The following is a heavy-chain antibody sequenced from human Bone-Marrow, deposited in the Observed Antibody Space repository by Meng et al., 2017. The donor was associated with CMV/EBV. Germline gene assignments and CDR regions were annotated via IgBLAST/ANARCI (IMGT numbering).Heavy chain of an antibody. Sequence: GGSLRLSCAASGFTFETYGMHWVRQAPGKRLEWVAFIRHDGSTKFYGDSVRGRFTISRDNSKNTLYLQMDSLRAEETAMYYCAKDHLLFGGPNAYFDDCGQRTLVTVSS. J-gene: IGHJ4*02. CDR3: AKDHLLFGGPNAYFDD. CDR2: IRHDGSTK. V-gene: IGHV3-30*02. CDR1: GFTFETYG. D-gene: IGHD3-16*01.